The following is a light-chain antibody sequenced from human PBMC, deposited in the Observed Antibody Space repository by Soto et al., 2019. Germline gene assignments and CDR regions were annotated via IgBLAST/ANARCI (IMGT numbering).Light chain of an antibody. CDR3: SSFAASNSYV. CDR2: EVS. CDR1: SSDVGGYNY. V-gene: IGLV2-8*01. Sequence: QLVLTQPPSASGSPGQSVTISCTGTSSDVGGYNYVSWYQQHPGKAPKVMIYEVSKRPSGVPDRFSGSKSGTTASLTVSGLQGEDEADYYCSSFAASNSYVFGTGTKLTVL. J-gene: IGLJ1*01.